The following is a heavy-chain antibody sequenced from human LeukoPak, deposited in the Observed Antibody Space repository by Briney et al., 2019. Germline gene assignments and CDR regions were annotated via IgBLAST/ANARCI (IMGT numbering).Heavy chain of an antibody. D-gene: IGHD3-22*01. CDR1: GFSFSSYA. CDR2: ISGSGGST. CDR3: ARARSGYNTGTFDY. J-gene: IGHJ4*02. Sequence: GGSLRLSCAASGFSFSSYAMSWVRQAPGKGLEWLSAISGSGGSTYYADAVKGRFTISRDNSKNTLYLQMNSLRAEDTAVYYCARARSGYNTGTFDYWGQGTLVTVSS. V-gene: IGHV3-23*01.